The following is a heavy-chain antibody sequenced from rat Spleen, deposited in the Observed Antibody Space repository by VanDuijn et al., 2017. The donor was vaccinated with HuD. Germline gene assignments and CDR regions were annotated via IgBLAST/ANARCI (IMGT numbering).Heavy chain of an antibody. Sequence: EVQLVESDGGLVQPGRSLKLSCAASGFTFSDYYMAWVRQAPTKGLEWVATITYDGSTTYYRDSVKGRFTISRDNAKTTLYLQMDSLRSEDTATYYCARPNYPGFNYFDYWGQGVMVTVSS. J-gene: IGHJ2*01. V-gene: IGHV5-29*01. CDR1: GFTFSDYY. D-gene: IGHD1-4*01. CDR2: ITYDGSTT. CDR3: ARPNYPGFNYFDY.